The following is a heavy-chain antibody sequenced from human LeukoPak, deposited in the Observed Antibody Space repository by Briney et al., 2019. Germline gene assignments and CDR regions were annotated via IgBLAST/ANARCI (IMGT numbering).Heavy chain of an antibody. CDR2: INPSGGST. Sequence: ASVKVSCEASGYTFTSYYMHWVRQAPGQGLEWMGIINPSGGSTSYAQKLQGRVTMTTDTSTSTAYMELRSLRSDDTAVYYCARAPRKWELLPLGYGWFDPWGQGTLVTVSS. CDR1: GYTFTSYY. V-gene: IGHV1-46*01. CDR3: ARAPRKWELLPLGYGWFDP. J-gene: IGHJ5*02. D-gene: IGHD1-26*01.